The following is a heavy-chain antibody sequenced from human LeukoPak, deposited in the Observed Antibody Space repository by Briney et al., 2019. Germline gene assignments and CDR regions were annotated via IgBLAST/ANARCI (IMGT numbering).Heavy chain of an antibody. D-gene: IGHD6-19*01. J-gene: IGHJ4*02. V-gene: IGHV5-51*01. CDR2: IYPGDSDT. CDR3: ARHYGSGWYYFDY. CDR1: GYSFTTYW. Sequence: GESLQISCKNSGYSFTTYWIAWVRQMPGKGLEWMGIIYPGDSDTRYSPSFQGQVTISADKSISTAYLQWSSLKASDTAMYYCARHYGSGWYYFDYWGQGTLVTVSS.